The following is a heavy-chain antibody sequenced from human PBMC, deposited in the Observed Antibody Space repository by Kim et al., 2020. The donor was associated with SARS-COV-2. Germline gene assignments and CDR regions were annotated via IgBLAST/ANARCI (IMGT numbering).Heavy chain of an antibody. J-gene: IGHJ4*02. CDR3: ARQVIGEGYSPSFTPY. V-gene: IGHV4-39*01. Sequence: SETLSLTCTVSGGSISSSSYYWGWIRQPPGKGLEWIGSIYYSGSTYYNPSLKSRVTISVDTSKNQFSLKLSSVTAADTAVYYCARQVIGEGYSPSFTPYWGQGTLVTVSS. CDR2: IYYSGST. CDR1: GGSISSSSYY. D-gene: IGHD5-18*01.